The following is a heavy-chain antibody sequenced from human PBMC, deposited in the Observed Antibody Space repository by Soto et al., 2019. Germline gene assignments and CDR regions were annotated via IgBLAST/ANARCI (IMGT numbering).Heavy chain of an antibody. D-gene: IGHD2-2*01. CDR2: ISSSSSYI. CDR3: ARIGCSSTSCTGLAD. J-gene: IGHJ4*02. Sequence: PGGSLRLSCAASGFTFSSYSMNWVRQAPGKGLEWVSSISSSSSYIYYADSVKGRFTISRDNAKNSLSLQMNSLRAEDTAVYYCARIGCSSTSCTGLADWGKGTLVTVSS. CDR1: GFTFSSYS. V-gene: IGHV3-21*01.